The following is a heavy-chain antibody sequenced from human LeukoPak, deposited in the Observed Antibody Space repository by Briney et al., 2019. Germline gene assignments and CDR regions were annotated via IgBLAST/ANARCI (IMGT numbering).Heavy chain of an antibody. V-gene: IGHV3-9*01. CDR1: GFTFDDYA. D-gene: IGHD4-23*01. CDR2: ISWNSGSI. J-gene: IGHJ4*02. CDR3: AGYGGNRGPFDY. Sequence: HPGGSLRLSCAASGFTFDDYAMHWVRQAPGKGLEWVSGISWNSGSIGYADSVKGRFTISRDNAKNSLYLQMNSLRAEDTALYYCAGYGGNRGPFDYWGQGTLVTVSS.